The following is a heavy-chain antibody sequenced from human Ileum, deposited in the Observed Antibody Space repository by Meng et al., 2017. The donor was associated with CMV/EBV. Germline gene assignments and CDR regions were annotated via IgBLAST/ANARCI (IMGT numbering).Heavy chain of an antibody. V-gene: IGHV3-7*01. J-gene: IGHJ3*02. D-gene: IGHD2-21*01. CDR1: GFTFSGYW. Sequence: GESLKISCAASGFTFSGYWMSWVRQAPGKGLEWVAMIKQDGSETHYEDSVKGRVTISRDNSKNTLYLQMNSLRAEDTAVYYCARERVVIAMGAFDIWGQGTMVTVSS. CDR3: ARERVVIAMGAFDI. CDR2: IKQDGSET.